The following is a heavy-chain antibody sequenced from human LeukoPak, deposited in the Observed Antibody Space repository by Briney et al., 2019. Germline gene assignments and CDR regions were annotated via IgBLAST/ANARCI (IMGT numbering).Heavy chain of an antibody. CDR1: GFTFSGYW. CDR3: ARDKQVGASLFDS. CDR2: MKQDGSEK. V-gene: IGHV3-7*01. D-gene: IGHD1-26*01. Sequence: GGSLRLSCAASGFTFSGYWMSWVRQVPGKGLEWVANMKQDGSEKYYVDSVKGRFTISRDNAENSLYLQMNSLRAEDAAVYYCARDKQVGASLFDSWGQGTLVTVSS. J-gene: IGHJ4*02.